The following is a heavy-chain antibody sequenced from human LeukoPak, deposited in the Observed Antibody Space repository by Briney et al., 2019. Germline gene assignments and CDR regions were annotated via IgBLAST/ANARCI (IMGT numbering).Heavy chain of an antibody. Sequence: VGSLRLSCAASGFTFSSYWMHWVRQAPGKGLVWVSRINSDGSSTSYADSVKGRFTISRDNAKNTLYLQMNSLRAEDTAVYYCATEAAYSSSWSPFDYWGQGTLVTVSS. J-gene: IGHJ4*02. CDR2: INSDGSST. CDR3: ATEAAYSSSWSPFDY. CDR1: GFTFSSYW. D-gene: IGHD6-13*01. V-gene: IGHV3-74*01.